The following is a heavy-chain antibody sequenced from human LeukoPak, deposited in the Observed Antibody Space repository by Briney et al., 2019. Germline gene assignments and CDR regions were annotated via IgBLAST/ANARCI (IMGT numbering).Heavy chain of an antibody. D-gene: IGHD3-16*01. CDR3: ARDQRPGWGDYFQH. CDR1: EFTFSSYG. J-gene: IGHJ1*01. V-gene: IGHV3-33*01. Sequence: QSGGSLRLSCAASEFTFSSYGMHWVRQAPGKGLEWVAVIWYDGSNKYYADSVKGRFTISRDNSKNTVYLQMNSLRVEDTAVYYCARDQRPGWGDYFQHWGQGTLVTVSS. CDR2: IWYDGSNK.